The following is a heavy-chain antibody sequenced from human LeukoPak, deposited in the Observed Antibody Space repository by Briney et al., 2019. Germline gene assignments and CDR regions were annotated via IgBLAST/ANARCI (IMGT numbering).Heavy chain of an antibody. V-gene: IGHV4-59*08. J-gene: IGHJ4*02. CDR3: ARMGGYSGYATH. Sequence: PSETLSLTCTVSGGSLSSYYWSWIRPPPGKGLEWIGYIYSTGSANYNPSLKSRVTLSVDTAKNQFSLKLNPVTAADTAVYYCARMGGYSGYATHWGQGTLVTVSS. CDR2: IYSTGSA. CDR1: GGSLSSYY. D-gene: IGHD5-12*01.